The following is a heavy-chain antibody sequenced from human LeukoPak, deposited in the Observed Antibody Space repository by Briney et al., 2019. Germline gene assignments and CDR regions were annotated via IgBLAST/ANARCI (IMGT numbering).Heavy chain of an antibody. CDR1: GFTFSSYE. D-gene: IGHD3-10*01. Sequence: GGSLRLSCAASGFTFSSYEMNWVRQAPGKGLEWVSYISSSGSTIYYADSVKGRFTISRDNAKNSLYLQMNSLRAEDTAVYYCARLMVRGGYYYYGMDVWGQGTTVTVSS. CDR2: ISSSGSTI. J-gene: IGHJ6*02. V-gene: IGHV3-48*03. CDR3: ARLMVRGGYYYYGMDV.